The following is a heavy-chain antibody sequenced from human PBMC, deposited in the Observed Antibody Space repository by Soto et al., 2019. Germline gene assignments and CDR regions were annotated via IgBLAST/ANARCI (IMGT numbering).Heavy chain of an antibody. J-gene: IGHJ4*02. CDR3: ARASKPRGSRSWCLDY. CDR1: GGSFSGYY. D-gene: IGHD6-13*01. CDR2: INHSGST. V-gene: IGHV4-34*01. Sequence: SETLSLTCAVYGGSFSGYYWSWIRQPPGKGLEWIGEINHSGSTNYNPSLKSRVTISVDTSKNQFSLKLSSVTAADTAGYYCARASKPRGSRSWCLDYWGQGTLVTVSS.